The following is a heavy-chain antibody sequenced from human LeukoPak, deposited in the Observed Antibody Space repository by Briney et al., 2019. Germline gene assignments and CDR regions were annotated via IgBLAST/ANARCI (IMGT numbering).Heavy chain of an antibody. D-gene: IGHD3-22*01. CDR2: IIPIFGTA. J-gene: IGHJ4*02. Sequence: SVKVSCKASRGTLSSYAISWVRQAPGQGLEWMGGIIPIFGTANYAQKFQGRVTITTDESTSTAYMELSSLRSEDTAVYYCARSARFDSSGFYELYYFDYWGQGTLVTVSS. CDR3: ARSARFDSSGFYELYYFDY. V-gene: IGHV1-69*05. CDR1: RGTLSSYA.